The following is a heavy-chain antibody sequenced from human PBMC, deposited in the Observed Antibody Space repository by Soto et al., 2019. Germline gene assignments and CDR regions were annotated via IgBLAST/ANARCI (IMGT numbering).Heavy chain of an antibody. D-gene: IGHD5-12*01. V-gene: IGHV3-11*03. J-gene: IGHJ4*02. CDR3: ARSLRGYSGYSGY. CDR1: GFTFSDYY. CDR2: ISSSGSDT. Sequence: QVQLMESGGGLVKPGGCLRLSCAASGFTFSDYYMSWIRQAPGKGLEWVSYISSSGSDTNYADSVKGRFTVSRDNAKNSLYLQMNSLRAEDTAVYYCARSLRGYSGYSGYWGQGTLVTVSS.